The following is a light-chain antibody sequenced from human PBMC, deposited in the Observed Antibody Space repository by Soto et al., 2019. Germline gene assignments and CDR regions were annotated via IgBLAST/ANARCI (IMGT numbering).Light chain of an antibody. V-gene: IGLV8-61*01. CDR3: VLYMSSGISV. Sequence: QAVVTQEPSFSVSPGGTVTLTCGLSSGSVSTTYYPSWYQQTPGQAPRTLIYGTNTRSSGVPDRFSGSILGNKAALTITGAQADDEADYYCVLYMSSGISVFGGGTKLTVL. CDR2: GTN. CDR1: SGSVSTTYY. J-gene: IGLJ3*02.